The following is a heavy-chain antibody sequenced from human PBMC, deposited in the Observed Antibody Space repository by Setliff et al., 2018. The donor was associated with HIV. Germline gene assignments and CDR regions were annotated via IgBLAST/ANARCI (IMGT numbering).Heavy chain of an antibody. V-gene: IGHV1-2*02. J-gene: IGHJ5*02. CDR1: GGAFSSYA. CDR2: INCNSGGT. D-gene: IGHD2-15*01. Sequence: ASVKVSCKASGGAFSSYALSWVRQAPGQGLEWMGWINCNSGGTYYAQNFQGRVTMTRDTSITAAFLYLSRLTYDDTAVYYCATWYCSGGSCRGFAPWGQGTLVTVSS. CDR3: ATWYCSGGSCRGFAP.